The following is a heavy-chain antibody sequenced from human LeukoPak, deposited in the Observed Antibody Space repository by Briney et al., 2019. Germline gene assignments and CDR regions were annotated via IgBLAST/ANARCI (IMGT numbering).Heavy chain of an antibody. CDR1: GFTFSSYA. D-gene: IGHD6-13*01. J-gene: IGHJ5*02. CDR3: ARDRLSSSFIWFDP. CDR2: ISYDGSNK. V-gene: IGHV3-30-3*01. Sequence: GGSLRLSCAASGFTFSSYAMHWVRQAPGKGLEWVAVISYDGSNKYYADSVKGRFTISRDNSKNTLYLQMNSLRAEDTAVYYCARDRLSSSFIWFDPWGQGTLVTVSS.